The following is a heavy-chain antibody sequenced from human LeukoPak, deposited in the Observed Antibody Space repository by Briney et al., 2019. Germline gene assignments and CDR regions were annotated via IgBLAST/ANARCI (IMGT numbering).Heavy chain of an antibody. CDR2: ISYDGSNE. Sequence: GGSLRLSCAASGCTFSSYAMHWVRQAPGKGLEWVAFISYDGSNEYYADSVKGRFTISRDNSKNTLYLQMNSLRAEDTAVYYCARESSRTWPSFDYWGQGTLVTVSS. D-gene: IGHD5/OR15-5a*01. V-gene: IGHV3-30-3*01. CDR1: GCTFSSYA. CDR3: ARESSRTWPSFDY. J-gene: IGHJ4*02.